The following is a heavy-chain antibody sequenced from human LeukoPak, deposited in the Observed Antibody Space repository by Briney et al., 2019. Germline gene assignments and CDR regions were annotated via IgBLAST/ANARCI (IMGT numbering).Heavy chain of an antibody. V-gene: IGHV3-20*04. Sequence: GGSLRLSCAASGFTFDDYGMSWVRHAPGKGLEWVSGINWNGGSTGYADSVKGRFTISRDNAKNSLYLQMNSLRPEDTAVYYCVRDRDWAFDYWGQGSLVTVSS. D-gene: IGHD2-21*02. CDR1: GFTFDDYG. J-gene: IGHJ4*02. CDR3: VRDRDWAFDY. CDR2: INWNGGST.